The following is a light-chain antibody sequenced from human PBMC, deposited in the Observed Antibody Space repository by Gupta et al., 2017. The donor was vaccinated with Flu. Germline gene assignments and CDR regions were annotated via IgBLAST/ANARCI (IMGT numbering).Light chain of an antibody. CDR3: SSCENSSARVL. CDR2: EVN. Sequence: TTSCSTSSSNVGDNSVNWYQQHPGAAPKLLIFEVNKRPSGVPDRFSGSKSGNTASLTISGLQPEDEADYYCSSCENSSARVLFGGGTGLTVL. V-gene: IGLV2-14*01. J-gene: IGLJ2*01. CDR1: SSNVGDNS.